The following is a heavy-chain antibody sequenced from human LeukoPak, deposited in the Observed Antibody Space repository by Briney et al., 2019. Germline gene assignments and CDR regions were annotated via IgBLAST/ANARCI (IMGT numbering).Heavy chain of an antibody. CDR2: IIPIFGTA. D-gene: IGHD2/OR15-2a*01. CDR3: ARGGTDYFSAGYFDL. Sequence: ASVKVSCKASGGTFRSYAISWVRQAPGQGREWMGRIIPIFGTANYAQKFQGRVTITTDESTSTAYMELSSLRSEDTAVYYCARGGTDYFSAGYFDLWGRGTLVTVSS. J-gene: IGHJ2*01. CDR1: GGTFRSYA. V-gene: IGHV1-69*05.